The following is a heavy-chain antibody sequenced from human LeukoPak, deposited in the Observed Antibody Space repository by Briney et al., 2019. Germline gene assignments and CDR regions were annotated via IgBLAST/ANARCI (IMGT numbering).Heavy chain of an antibody. V-gene: IGHV3-33*06. D-gene: IGHD1-26*01. CDR2: IWYDGSNK. CDR3: AKSLALWELLYYFDY. Sequence: PGGSLRLSCAASGFTFSSYAMHWVRQAPGKGLEWVAAIWYDGSNKYYADSVKGRFTISRDNSKNTLYLQMNSLRAEDTAVYYCAKSLALWELLYYFDYWGQGTLVTVSS. J-gene: IGHJ4*02. CDR1: GFTFSSYA.